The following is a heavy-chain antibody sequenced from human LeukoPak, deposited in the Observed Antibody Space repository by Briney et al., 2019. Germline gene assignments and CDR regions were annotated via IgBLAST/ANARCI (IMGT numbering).Heavy chain of an antibody. CDR2: ISAYNGNT. CDR1: GYTFTSYG. J-gene: IGHJ4*02. Sequence: ASVKVSCKASGYTFTSYGISWVRQAPGQGLEWMGWISAYNGNTNYAQKLQGRVTMTTDTSTSTAYMELRSLRSDDTAVYYCARDYADYGDYGFGYWGQGTLVTVSS. CDR3: ARDYADYGDYGFGY. V-gene: IGHV1-18*01. D-gene: IGHD4-17*01.